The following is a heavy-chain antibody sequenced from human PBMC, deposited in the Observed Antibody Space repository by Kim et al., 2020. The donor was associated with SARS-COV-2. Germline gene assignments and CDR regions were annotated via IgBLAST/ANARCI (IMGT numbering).Heavy chain of an antibody. V-gene: IGHV3-23*01. CDR1: GFTFSSYA. Sequence: GGSLRLSCAASGFTFSSYAMSWVRQAPGKGLEWVSAISGSGGSTYYADSVKGRFTISRDNSKNTLYLQMNSLRAEDTAVYYCAKDRYYGSGSYSGFDPWGQGTLVTVSS. D-gene: IGHD3-10*01. CDR3: AKDRYYGSGSYSGFDP. CDR2: ISGSGGST. J-gene: IGHJ5*02.